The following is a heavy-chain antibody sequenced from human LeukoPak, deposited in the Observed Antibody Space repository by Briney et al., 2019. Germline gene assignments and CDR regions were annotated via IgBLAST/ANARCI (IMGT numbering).Heavy chain of an antibody. CDR2: ISGSGGST. CDR3: ARGTGGNSLGY. J-gene: IGHJ4*02. Sequence: GGSLRLSCAASGFTFSSYAMSWVRQAPGKGLEWVSAISGSGGSTYYADSMKGRFTISRDNSKSTLYLQMNSLRAEDTAVYYCARGTGGNSLGYWGQGTLVTVSS. CDR1: GFTFSSYA. V-gene: IGHV3-23*01. D-gene: IGHD2-8*02.